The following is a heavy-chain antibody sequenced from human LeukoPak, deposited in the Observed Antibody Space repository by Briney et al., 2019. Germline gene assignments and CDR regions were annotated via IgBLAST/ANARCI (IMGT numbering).Heavy chain of an antibody. Sequence: GGSLRLSCAASGFTVSSNYMSWVRQAPGKGLEWVSVIYSGGSTYYADSVKGRFTISRDNSKNTLYLQMNSLRAEDTAVYYCARDDWGVVVRDYWGQGTLVTVSS. V-gene: IGHV3-66*01. J-gene: IGHJ4*02. CDR3: ARDDWGVVVRDY. CDR2: IYSGGST. D-gene: IGHD3-22*01. CDR1: GFTVSSNY.